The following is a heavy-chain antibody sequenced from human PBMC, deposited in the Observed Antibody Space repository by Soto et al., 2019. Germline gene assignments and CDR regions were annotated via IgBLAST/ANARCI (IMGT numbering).Heavy chain of an antibody. CDR1: GDSITSGDYF. V-gene: IGHV4-30-4*01. CDR3: ARAFLNVSVVPADYYGMDV. Sequence: SETLSPTCTVSGDSITSGDYFWPWIRQPPGKCLEWIGYIYYRGSACYNPSLKNRVPISVNTSKNQISLKLTTVTATDTAVYFGARAFLNVSVVPADYYGMDVWGQGTTVTVSS. CDR2: IYYRGSA. D-gene: IGHD2-2*01. J-gene: IGHJ6*02.